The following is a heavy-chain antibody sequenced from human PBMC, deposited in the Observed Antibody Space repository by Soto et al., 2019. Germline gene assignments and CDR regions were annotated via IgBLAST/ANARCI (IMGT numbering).Heavy chain of an antibody. CDR1: GGTFSSYA. CDR2: LNPIFGTA. V-gene: IGHV1-69*01. CDR3: ARDLYSSSSSYYYGMDV. J-gene: IGHJ6*02. Sequence: QVQLVQSGAEVKKPGSSVKVSCKASGGTFSSYAISWVRQAPGQGLEWMGGLNPIFGTANYAQKFQGRVTITEDESTSTAYMELSSLRSEDTAVYYCARDLYSSSSSYYYGMDVWGQGTTVTVSS. D-gene: IGHD6-6*01.